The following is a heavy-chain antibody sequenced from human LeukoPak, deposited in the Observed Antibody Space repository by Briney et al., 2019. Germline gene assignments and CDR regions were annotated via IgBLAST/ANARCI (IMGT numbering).Heavy chain of an antibody. J-gene: IGHJ6*03. Sequence: PSETLSLTCAVYGGSFSGYYWSWIRQPPGKGLEWIGEINHSGSTNYNPSLKSRVTISVDTSKNQFSLKLSSVAAADTAVYYCARISIAAAGRRSPYYYYYYYMDVWGKGTTVTVSS. V-gene: IGHV4-34*01. CDR2: INHSGST. CDR1: GGSFSGYY. D-gene: IGHD6-13*01. CDR3: ARISIAAAGRRSPYYYYYYYMDV.